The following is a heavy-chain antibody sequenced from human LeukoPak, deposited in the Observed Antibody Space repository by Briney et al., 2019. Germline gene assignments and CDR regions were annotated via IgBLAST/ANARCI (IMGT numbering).Heavy chain of an antibody. D-gene: IGHD5-18*01. Sequence: GGSLRLSCAACGFTFSSYAMSWAGQAPGRGREGVSSISCSSSYIYYADSVKGRFTISRDNAKNSLYLQMNSLRAEDTAVYYCARDGPYVYTAMVEWGQGTLVTVSS. CDR2: ISCSSSYI. V-gene: IGHV3-21*01. J-gene: IGHJ4*02. CDR1: GFTFSSYA. CDR3: ARDGPYVYTAMVE.